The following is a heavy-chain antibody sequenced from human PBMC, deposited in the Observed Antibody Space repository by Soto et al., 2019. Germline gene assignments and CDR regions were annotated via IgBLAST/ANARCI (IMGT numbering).Heavy chain of an antibody. Sequence: GGSLRLSCAASGFTFSSYGMHWVRQAPGKGLEWVAVIWYDGSNKYYADSVKGRFTISRDNSKNTPYLQMNSLRAEDTAVYYCARGAGYCSSTSCYTGDYWGQGTLVTVSS. D-gene: IGHD2-2*02. CDR3: ARGAGYCSSTSCYTGDY. J-gene: IGHJ4*02. V-gene: IGHV3-33*01. CDR2: IWYDGSNK. CDR1: GFTFSSYG.